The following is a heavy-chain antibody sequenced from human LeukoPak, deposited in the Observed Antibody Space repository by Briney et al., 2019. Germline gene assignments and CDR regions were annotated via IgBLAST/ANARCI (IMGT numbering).Heavy chain of an antibody. CDR1: GLTFGDYA. Sequence: GGSLRLSCTASGLTFGDYAMSWVRQAPGKGLEWVGFIRSKAYGGTTEYAASVKGRFTISRDDSKSIAYLQMNSLKTEDTAVYYCTREEGGSPDYWGQGTLVTVSS. D-gene: IGHD1-26*01. V-gene: IGHV3-49*04. CDR3: TREEGGSPDY. J-gene: IGHJ4*02. CDR2: IRSKAYGGTT.